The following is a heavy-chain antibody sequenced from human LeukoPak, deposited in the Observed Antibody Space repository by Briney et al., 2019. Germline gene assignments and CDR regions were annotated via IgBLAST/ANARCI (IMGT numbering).Heavy chain of an antibody. CDR2: ISYDGSNK. CDR1: GFTFSSYA. J-gene: IGHJ4*02. V-gene: IGHV3-30*04. Sequence: GGSLRLSCAASGFTFSSYAMHWVRQAPGKGLEWVAVISYDGSNKYYADSVKGRFTISRDNSKNTLYLQMNSLRAEDTAVYYCARDRDFWSGYFDYWGQGTLVTVSS. CDR3: ARDRDFWSGYFDY. D-gene: IGHD3-3*01.